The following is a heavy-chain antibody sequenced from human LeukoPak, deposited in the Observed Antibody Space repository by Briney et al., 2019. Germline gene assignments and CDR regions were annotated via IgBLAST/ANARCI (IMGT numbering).Heavy chain of an antibody. CDR1: GFTFSSYA. V-gene: IGHV3-64*01. CDR2: ISNNGGST. CDR3: ARDTGSYYFDY. D-gene: IGHD1-26*01. J-gene: IGHJ4*02. Sequence: PWGSLRLSCAASGFTFSSYAMHWVRQAPGKGLEYVSAISNNGGSTYYANSVKGRFTISRDNSKNTLYLQMGSLRAEDMAVYYCARDTGSYYFDYWGQGTLVTVSS.